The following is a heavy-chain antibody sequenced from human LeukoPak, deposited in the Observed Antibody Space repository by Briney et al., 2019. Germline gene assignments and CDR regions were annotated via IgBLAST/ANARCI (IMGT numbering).Heavy chain of an antibody. J-gene: IGHJ3*02. V-gene: IGHV1-69*13. CDR2: IIPIFGTA. CDR3: AIDYGDYGSAFDI. CDR1: GGTFTSYA. D-gene: IGHD4-17*01. Sequence: SVKVSCKASGGTFTSYAISWVRQAPGQGLEWMGGIIPIFGTANYAQKFQGRVTITADESTSKAYMELSSLRSEGTAVYYCAIDYGDYGSAFDIWGQGTMVTVSS.